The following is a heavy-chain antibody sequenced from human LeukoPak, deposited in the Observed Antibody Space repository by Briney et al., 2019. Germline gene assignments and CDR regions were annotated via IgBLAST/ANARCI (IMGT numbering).Heavy chain of an antibody. CDR2: ISGSGGST. Sequence: PGGSLRLSCAASGFTFSSYWMSWVRQAPGKGLEWVSAISGSGGSTYYADSVKGRFTISRDNSKNTLYLQMNSLRAEDTAVYYCAVSVSSSFAPDAFDIWGQGTMVTVSS. V-gene: IGHV3-23*01. D-gene: IGHD6-13*01. CDR3: AVSVSSSFAPDAFDI. J-gene: IGHJ3*02. CDR1: GFTFSSYW.